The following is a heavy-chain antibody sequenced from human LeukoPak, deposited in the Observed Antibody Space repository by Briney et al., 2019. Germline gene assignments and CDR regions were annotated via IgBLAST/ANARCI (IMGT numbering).Heavy chain of an antibody. CDR1: GYTFTGYY. V-gene: IGHV1-18*04. CDR3: ARATPDIWFGELSGSYYFDY. Sequence: ASVTVSCKASGYTFTGYYVHWVRQAPGQGLEWMGWISAYNGNTNYAQKLQGRVTMTTNTSTSTAYMELRSLRSDDTAVYYCARATPDIWFGELSGSYYFDYWGQGTLVTVSS. D-gene: IGHD3-10*01. CDR2: ISAYNGNT. J-gene: IGHJ4*02.